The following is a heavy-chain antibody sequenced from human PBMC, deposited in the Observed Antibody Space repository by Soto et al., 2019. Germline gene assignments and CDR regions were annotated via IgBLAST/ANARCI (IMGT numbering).Heavy chain of an antibody. D-gene: IGHD5-18*01. J-gene: IGHJ4*02. CDR2: INPTSGST. CDR3: AKEGIQLWPRYYFDF. Sequence: HVQLVQSEAEVKKPGASVQVSCKASGYSFTNYSMHWVRQVPGQGPEWMGKINPTSGSTSYAQKFKDKVTMTRDMSSNTLYIQLSSLTSEDTAVYYCAKEGIQLWPRYYFDFWGQGTLVIVSS. CDR1: GYSFTNYS. V-gene: IGHV1-46*01.